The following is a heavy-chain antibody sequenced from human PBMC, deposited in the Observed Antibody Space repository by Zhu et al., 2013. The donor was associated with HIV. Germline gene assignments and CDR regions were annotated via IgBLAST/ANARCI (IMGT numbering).Heavy chain of an antibody. CDR1: EYTFTAYY. CDR3: ARTTVTTDDAVDI. D-gene: IGHD4-17*01. J-gene: IGHJ3*02. CDR2: INPGGGST. V-gene: IGHV1-46*01. Sequence: VRLVQSGPDVKSPGASVKVSCRASEYTFTAYYVHWVRQAPGQGLEWMGVINPGGGSTTYAQKFQGRLTMTRDTSTSTVYMELSSLTSEDTAVYYCARTTVTTDDAVDIWGQGTMVTVSS.